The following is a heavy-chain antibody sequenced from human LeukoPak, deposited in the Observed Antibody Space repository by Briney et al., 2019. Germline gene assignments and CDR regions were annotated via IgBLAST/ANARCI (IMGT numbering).Heavy chain of an antibody. CDR3: ARGNYYGMDV. V-gene: IGHV3-74*01. CDR2: INSDGTTT. CDR1: GFTFSSYW. J-gene: IGHJ6*02. Sequence: GGSLRLSCAASGFTFSSYWMHWVRQAPGKGLLWVPRINSDGTTTYYADSVKGRFTISRDNAKNTLYLQMNSLRAEDTAVYYCARGNYYGMDVWGQGTTVTVSS.